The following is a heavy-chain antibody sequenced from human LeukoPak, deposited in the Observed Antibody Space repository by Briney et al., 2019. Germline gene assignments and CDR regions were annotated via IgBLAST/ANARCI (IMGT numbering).Heavy chain of an antibody. Sequence: ASVKVSCKASGYTFTSQYVHWVRQAPGRGLEWMGIINPSGGSTRYAQKFQGRVTMTEDTSTDTAYMELSSLRSEDTAVYYCATSEKSGELLFRVSYYYYGMDVWGQGTTVTVSS. V-gene: IGHV1-46*01. CDR3: ATSEKSGELLFRVSYYYYGMDV. CDR1: GYTFTSQY. J-gene: IGHJ6*02. CDR2: INPSGGST. D-gene: IGHD3-10*01.